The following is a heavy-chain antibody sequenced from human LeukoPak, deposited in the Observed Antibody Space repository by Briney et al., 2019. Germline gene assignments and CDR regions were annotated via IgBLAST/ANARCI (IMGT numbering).Heavy chain of an antibody. D-gene: IGHD3-10*01. CDR2: ISYDGSNK. J-gene: IGHJ4*02. CDR3: ARGSITMVRGFDY. Sequence: GGSLRLSCAASGFTFSSYAMHWVRQAPGKGLEWVAVISYDGSNKYYADSVKGRFTISRDNSKNTLYPQMNSLRAEDTAVYYCARGSITMVRGFDYWGQGTLVTVSS. V-gene: IGHV3-30*04. CDR1: GFTFSSYA.